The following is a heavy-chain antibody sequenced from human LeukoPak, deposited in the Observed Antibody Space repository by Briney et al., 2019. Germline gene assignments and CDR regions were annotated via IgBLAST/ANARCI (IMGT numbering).Heavy chain of an antibody. Sequence: GGSLRLSCAASGFTFRSFAMHWVRQAPGKGLEWVSLISWDGGSTYYADSVKGRFTISRDNSKNSLYLQMNSLRTEDTALYYCAKDIISIQLERRGEYYYGMDVWGQGTTVTVSS. CDR1: GFTFRSFA. J-gene: IGHJ6*02. D-gene: IGHD1-1*01. CDR3: AKDIISIQLERRGEYYYGMDV. V-gene: IGHV3-43*01. CDR2: ISWDGGST.